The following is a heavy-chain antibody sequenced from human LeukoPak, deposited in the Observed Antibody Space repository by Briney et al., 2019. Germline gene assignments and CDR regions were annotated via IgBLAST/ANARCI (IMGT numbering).Heavy chain of an antibody. CDR2: IYYSGST. V-gene: IGHV4-31*03. Sequence: SQTLSLTCTVSGGSISSGGYYWSWIRRHPGKGLEWIGYIYYSGSTYYNPSLKSRVTISVDTSKNQFSLKLSSVTAADTAVYYCARDGGSDSYGSYYFDYWGQGTLVTVSS. CDR3: ARDGGSDSYGSYYFDY. D-gene: IGHD5-18*01. CDR1: GGSISSGGYY. J-gene: IGHJ4*02.